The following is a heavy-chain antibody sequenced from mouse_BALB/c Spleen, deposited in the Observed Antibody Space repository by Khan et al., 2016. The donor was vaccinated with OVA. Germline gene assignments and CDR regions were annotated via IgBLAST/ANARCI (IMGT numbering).Heavy chain of an antibody. CDR3: ARNRNGYFDY. CDR1: GFSLTNYG. CDR2: IWSGGST. D-gene: IGHD1-1*02. V-gene: IGHV2-2*02. Sequence: QVQLKQSGPGLVQSSQSLSITCTVSGFSLTNYGVHWVRQSPAKGLEWLGVIWSGGSTDYNATFISRLSISKDNSKSQVFFKMNSLQVNDTAIYYCARNRNGYFDYWGQGTTLTVSS. J-gene: IGHJ2*01.